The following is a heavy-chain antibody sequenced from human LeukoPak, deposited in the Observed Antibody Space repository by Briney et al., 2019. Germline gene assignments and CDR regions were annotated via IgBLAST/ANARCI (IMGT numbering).Heavy chain of an antibody. D-gene: IGHD6-19*01. Sequence: SETLSLTCTVSGGSIINYYWTWTRQPPGKGLEWIGSIYHNGGTNYNPSLESRVTMSVDTSKNQFFLKMTSVTAADTAVYYCAKVVSGWFDPWGQGTLVTVSS. V-gene: IGHV4-59*01. J-gene: IGHJ5*02. CDR2: IYHNGGT. CDR3: AKVVSGWFDP. CDR1: GGSIINYY.